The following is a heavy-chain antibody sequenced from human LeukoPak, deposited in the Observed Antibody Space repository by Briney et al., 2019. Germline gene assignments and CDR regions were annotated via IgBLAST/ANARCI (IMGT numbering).Heavy chain of an antibody. J-gene: IGHJ6*02. D-gene: IGHD3-16*02. CDR3: AREEHDYVWGSYRYYYYYGVDV. CDR1: GFTFSSYG. V-gene: IGHV3-30*03. CDR2: ISFDGSNE. Sequence: GGSLRLSCAASGFTFSSYGMHWVRQSPGRGLEWVSFISFDGSNEFYADSLKGRFTISRDNSKDTLYLQMDSLRAEDTALYYCAREEHDYVWGSYRYYYYYGVDVWGQGTTVTVSS.